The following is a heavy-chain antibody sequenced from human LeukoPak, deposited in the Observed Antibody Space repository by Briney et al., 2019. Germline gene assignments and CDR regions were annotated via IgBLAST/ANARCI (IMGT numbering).Heavy chain of an antibody. CDR3: ARDLLSGDWTWDI. CDR1: GGIFSSYA. Sequence: SVSVSCKASGGIFSSYAISWGRQAPGGGGGWGGGIIAIFGTANYAQKFQGRVTITADESTRTVYMELSSLRFEDTAVYSCARDLLSGDWTWDIWGQGTMVTVSS. CDR2: IIAIFGTA. J-gene: IGHJ3*02. V-gene: IGHV1-69*13. D-gene: IGHD7-27*01.